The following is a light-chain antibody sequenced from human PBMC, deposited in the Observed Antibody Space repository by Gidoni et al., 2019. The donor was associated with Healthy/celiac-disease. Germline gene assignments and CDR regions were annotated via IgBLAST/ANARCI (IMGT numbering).Light chain of an antibody. CDR1: QSVLYSSNNKNY. J-gene: IGKJ2*01. Sequence: DIVMTQFPDSLAVSLGERATINCKSSQSVLYSSNNKNYLAWYQQKPGQPPKLLIYWASTRESGVPDRFSGSGSGTDFTLTISSLQADDVAVYYCQQYYSTPPYTFGQGTKLEIK. V-gene: IGKV4-1*01. CDR3: QQYYSTPPYT. CDR2: WAS.